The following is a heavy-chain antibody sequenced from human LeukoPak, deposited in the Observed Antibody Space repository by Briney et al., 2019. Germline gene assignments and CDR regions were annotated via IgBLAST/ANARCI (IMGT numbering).Heavy chain of an antibody. CDR3: AELGITMIGGV. CDR2: ISSSGSTI. Sequence: GWTLRLSCAASGFNFMRYGMNWVRQAPGKGLEWVSYISSSGSTIYYADSVKGRFTISRDNAKNSLYLQMNSVRAEDTAVYYCAELGITMIGGVWGKGTTVTISS. D-gene: IGHD3-10*02. J-gene: IGHJ6*04. V-gene: IGHV3-48*03. CDR1: GFNFMRYG.